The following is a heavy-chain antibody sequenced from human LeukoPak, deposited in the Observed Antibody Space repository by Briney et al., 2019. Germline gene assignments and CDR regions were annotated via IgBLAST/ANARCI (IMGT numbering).Heavy chain of an antibody. V-gene: IGHV4-59*08. CDR3: ARQSGYFDY. J-gene: IGHJ4*03. CDR2: VYYTGST. Sequence: SETLSLTCTVSGGXISTYYWSWIRQPPGKGLEWIGHVYYTGSTTYNPSLTSRVTISVDTSKNHFSLKLTSLTAADTAVYYCARQSGYFDYWGQGTLVTVSS. CDR1: GGXISTYY. D-gene: IGHD3-3*01.